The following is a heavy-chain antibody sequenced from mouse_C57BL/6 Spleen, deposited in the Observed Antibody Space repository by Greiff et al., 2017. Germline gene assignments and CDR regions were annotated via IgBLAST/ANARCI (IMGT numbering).Heavy chain of an antibody. CDR2: IYPGSGNT. CDR1: GYSFTSYY. J-gene: IGHJ4*01. V-gene: IGHV1-66*01. D-gene: IGHD2-4*01. CDR3: ARFYYDYDNYAMDY. Sequence: QVQLQQSGPELVKPGASVKISCKASGYSFTSYYIHWVKQRPGQGLEWIGWIYPGSGNTKYNEKFKGKATLTADTSSSTAYMQLSSLTSEDSAVXYCARFYYDYDNYAMDYWGQGTSVTVSS.